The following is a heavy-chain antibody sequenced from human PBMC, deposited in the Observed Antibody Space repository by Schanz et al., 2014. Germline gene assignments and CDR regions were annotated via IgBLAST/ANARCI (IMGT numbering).Heavy chain of an antibody. Sequence: VQLVESGGGVVQFGRSLRLSCVASGFTFSSYGMHWVRQAPGKGLEWVAVISYDGRNKYYADSVKGRFTISRDNAKNSLYLQMNSLRAEDTAVYYCAREQIMAAAGLVDYWGHGTLVTVSS. CDR2: ISYDGRNK. J-gene: IGHJ4*01. D-gene: IGHD6-13*01. V-gene: IGHV3-30*19. CDR1: GFTFSSYG. CDR3: AREQIMAAAGLVDY.